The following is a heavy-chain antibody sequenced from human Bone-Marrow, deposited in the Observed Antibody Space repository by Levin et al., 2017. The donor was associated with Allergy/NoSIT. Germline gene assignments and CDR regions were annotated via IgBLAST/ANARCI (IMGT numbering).Heavy chain of an antibody. D-gene: IGHD3-10*01. Sequence: GESLKISCAASGVAFNTYSTTWVRQAPGKGLEWVSSISGSGDTTYYADSVKGRFTISRENSKNTLYLQMNSLRAEDTAMYFCGTLLEFHYIDYWGRGALVTVSS. CDR2: ISGSGDTT. CDR1: GVAFNTYS. J-gene: IGHJ4*02. CDR3: GTLLEFHYIDY. V-gene: IGHV3-23*01.